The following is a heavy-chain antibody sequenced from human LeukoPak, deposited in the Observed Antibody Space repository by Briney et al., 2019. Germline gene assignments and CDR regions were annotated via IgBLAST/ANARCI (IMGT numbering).Heavy chain of an antibody. V-gene: IGHV3-23*01. Sequence: GGSLRLSCTASGFTFSSHAMSWVRQPPGKGLEWVSLISGGGDSTYYADSVKGRFTISRDNSKNTLYLEMNSLRAEDTAVYYCGKDRNVYCRGGSCYTLWGQGTLVTVSS. D-gene: IGHD2-15*01. CDR1: GFTFSSHA. CDR2: ISGGGDST. J-gene: IGHJ4*02. CDR3: GKDRNVYCRGGSCYTL.